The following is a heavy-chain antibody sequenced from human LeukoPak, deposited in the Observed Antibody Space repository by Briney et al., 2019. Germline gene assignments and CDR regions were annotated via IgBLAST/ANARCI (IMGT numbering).Heavy chain of an antibody. CDR3: AKEGLRWSRFFDY. J-gene: IGHJ4*02. V-gene: IGHV3-30*18. CDR2: ISYDGSNK. Sequence: PGRSLRLSCAASGFTFSSYGMHWVRQAPGKGLEWVAVISYDGSNKYYADSVKGRFTIARDNSKNTLYLQMNSLRAEDTAVYYCAKEGLRWSRFFDYWGQGTLVTVSS. CDR1: GFTFSSYG. D-gene: IGHD4-23*01.